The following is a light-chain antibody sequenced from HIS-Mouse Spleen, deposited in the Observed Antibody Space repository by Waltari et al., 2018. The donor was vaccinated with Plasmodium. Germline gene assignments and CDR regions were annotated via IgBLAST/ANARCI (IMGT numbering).Light chain of an antibody. Sequence: EIVMTQSPATLSVSPGERALLSCQASQSVSSNLAWYQQKPGQAPRLLIYGASTRATGIPARFSGSGSGTEFTLTISSLQSEDFAVYYCQQYNNWSFTFGPGTKVDIK. V-gene: IGKV3-15*01. CDR3: QQYNNWSFT. CDR2: GAS. CDR1: QSVSSN. J-gene: IGKJ3*01.